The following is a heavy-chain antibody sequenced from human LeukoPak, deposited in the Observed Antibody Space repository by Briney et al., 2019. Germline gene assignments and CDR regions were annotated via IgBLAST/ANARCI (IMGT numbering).Heavy chain of an antibody. D-gene: IGHD1-1*01. CDR1: GFTFSTYW. J-gene: IGHJ2*01. CDR3: GRELISTTWRGNRSYFDL. Sequence: PGGSLRLSCAASGFTFSTYWMSWVRQAPGKGLEWVATLNLDGSDKYYVDSVKGRFTVSRDNAKNSLNLQMSSLRAEDTAVYYCGRELISTTWRGNRSYFDLWGRGTLVTVSS. CDR2: LNLDGSDK. V-gene: IGHV3-7*03.